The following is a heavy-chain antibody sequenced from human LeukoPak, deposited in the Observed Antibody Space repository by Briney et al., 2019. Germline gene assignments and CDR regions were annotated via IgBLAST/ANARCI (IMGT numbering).Heavy chain of an antibody. CDR3: VRDRAPWGGALGGAKGMDV. CDR1: GFTFSNYA. J-gene: IGHJ6*04. Sequence: GKSLRLSCAASGFTFSNYAFHWVRQPPGKGLEWAAVISYEGSVTYYADSVKGRFTISRDNSKNTLDLQMNGLRVEDTAVYYCVRDRAPWGGALGGAKGMDVWGEGTTVTVSS. CDR2: ISYEGSVT. V-gene: IGHV3-30*04. D-gene: IGHD3-10*01.